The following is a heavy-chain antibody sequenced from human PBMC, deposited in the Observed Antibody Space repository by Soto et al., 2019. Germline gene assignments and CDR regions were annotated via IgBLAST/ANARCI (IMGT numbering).Heavy chain of an antibody. J-gene: IGHJ5*02. CDR2: ISYDGSNK. Sequence: QVQLVESGGGVVQPGRSLRLSRAASGFTFSSYGMHWVRQAPGKGLEWVAVISYDGSNKYYADSVKGRFTISRDNSKNTLYLQMNSLRAEDTAVYYCAKDYIYDSSGYRKGGGYNWFDPWGQGTLVTVSS. V-gene: IGHV3-30*18. CDR1: GFTFSSYG. D-gene: IGHD3-22*01. CDR3: AKDYIYDSSGYRKGGGYNWFDP.